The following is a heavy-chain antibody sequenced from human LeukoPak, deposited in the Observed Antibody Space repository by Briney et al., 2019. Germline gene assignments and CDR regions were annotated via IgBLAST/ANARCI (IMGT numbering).Heavy chain of an antibody. CDR3: ARESTYYYDSSGYSNWFDP. J-gene: IGHJ5*02. CDR2: IYTSGST. CDR1: GGSISSYY. D-gene: IGHD3-22*01. Sequence: KPSETLSLTCTVSGGSISSYYWSWIRQPAGKGLEWIWRIYTSGSTNYNPTLKSRVTMSVDTSKNQFSLKLSSVTAADTAVYYCARESTYYYDSSGYSNWFDPWGQGTLVTVSS. V-gene: IGHV4-4*07.